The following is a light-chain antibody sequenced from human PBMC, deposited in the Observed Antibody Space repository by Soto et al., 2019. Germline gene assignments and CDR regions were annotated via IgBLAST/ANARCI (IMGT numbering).Light chain of an antibody. V-gene: IGKV1-39*01. CDR2: AAS. Sequence: IQMTQSPSSLSASVGDRVTITCRASQSISTYLNWYQQKPGKAPKLLIYAASSLQSGVPSRFSGSGSGTDFTLTISSLQPEDVATYYCQQSYSKPWTFGQGTKVDSK. CDR3: QQSYSKPWT. CDR1: QSISTY. J-gene: IGKJ1*01.